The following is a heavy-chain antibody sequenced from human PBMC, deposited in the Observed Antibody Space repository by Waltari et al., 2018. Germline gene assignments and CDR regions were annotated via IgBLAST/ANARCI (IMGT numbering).Heavy chain of an antibody. CDR1: GGSICSYY. Sequence: QVQLQESGPGLVKPSETLSLTCTVSGGSICSYYWSWIRQPPGKGLEWIGYIYYSGSTNYNPSLKSRVTISVDTSKNQFSLKLSSVTAADTAVYYCARDGGQYYDFWSGYYSPVAELGYYMDVWGKGTTVTVSS. J-gene: IGHJ6*03. D-gene: IGHD3-3*01. CDR2: IYYSGST. CDR3: ARDGGQYYDFWSGYYSPVAELGYYMDV. V-gene: IGHV4-59*01.